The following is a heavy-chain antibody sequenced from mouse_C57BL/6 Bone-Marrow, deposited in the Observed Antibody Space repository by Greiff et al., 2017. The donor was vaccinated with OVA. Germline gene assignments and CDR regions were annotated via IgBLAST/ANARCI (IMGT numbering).Heavy chain of an antibody. V-gene: IGHV5-17*01. D-gene: IGHD2-2*01. CDR1: GFTFSDYG. CDR2: ISSGSSTI. Sequence: EVKLMESGGGLVKPGGSLKLSCAASGFTFSDYGMHWVRQAPERGLEWVAYISSGSSTIYYADTVKGRFTISRDNAKNTLFLQMTSLRSEDTAMYYCARGGYGYVFDYWGQGTTLTVSS. CDR3: ARGGYGYVFDY. J-gene: IGHJ2*01.